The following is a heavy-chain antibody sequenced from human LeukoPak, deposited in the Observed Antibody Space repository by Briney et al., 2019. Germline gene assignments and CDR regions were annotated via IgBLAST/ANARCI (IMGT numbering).Heavy chain of an antibody. CDR2: MNPNSGNT. Sequence: ASVKVSCKASGYTFTSYGISWVRQATGQGLEWMGWMNPNSGNTGYAQKFQGRVTMTRNTSISTAYMELSSLRSEDTAVYYCAREDTAMASDYWGQGTLVTVSS. CDR1: GYTFTSYG. D-gene: IGHD5-18*01. J-gene: IGHJ4*02. CDR3: AREDTAMASDY. V-gene: IGHV1-8*02.